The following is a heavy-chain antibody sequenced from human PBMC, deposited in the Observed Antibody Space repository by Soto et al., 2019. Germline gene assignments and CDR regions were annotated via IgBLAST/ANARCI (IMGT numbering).Heavy chain of an antibody. CDR2: ISSSSSYT. CDR3: ARDLRPRIYSSGPQGRFDP. V-gene: IGHV3-11*05. J-gene: IGHJ5*02. CDR1: GFTFSDYY. Sequence: PGGSLRLSCAASGFTFSDYYMSWIRQAPGRGLEWVSYISSSSSYTNYADSVKGRFTISRDNAKNSLYLQMDSLRAEDTAVYYCARDLRPRIYSSGPQGRFDPWGQGILVTVSS. D-gene: IGHD3-22*01.